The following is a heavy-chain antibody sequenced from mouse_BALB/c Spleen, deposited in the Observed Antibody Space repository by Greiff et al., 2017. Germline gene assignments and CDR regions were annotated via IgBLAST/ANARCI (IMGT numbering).Heavy chain of an antibody. CDR2: IWAGGST. CDR3: ARDEAPTRAGFAY. J-gene: IGHJ3*01. CDR1: GFSLTSYG. Sequence: QVQLKESGPGLVAPSQSLSITCTVSGFSLTSYGVHWVRQPPGKGLEWLGVIWAGGSTNYNSALMSRLSISKDNSKSQVFLKMNSLQTDDTAMYYCARDEAPTRAGFAYWGQGTLVTVSA. V-gene: IGHV2-9*02. D-gene: IGHD2-10*01.